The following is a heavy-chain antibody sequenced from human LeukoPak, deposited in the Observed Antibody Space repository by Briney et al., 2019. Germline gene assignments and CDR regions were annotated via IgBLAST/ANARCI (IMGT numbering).Heavy chain of an antibody. CDR1: GYTFTGYY. V-gene: IGHV1-2*02. Sequence: APVKVSCKASGYTFTGYYMHWVRQAPGHRLEWRGWINPNSGGTNYGQKFQGRVTMTRDTYISTAYMELSRLRSDDTAVYYCASALYSGYDLDYWGQGTLVTVSS. D-gene: IGHD5-12*01. CDR2: INPNSGGT. J-gene: IGHJ4*02. CDR3: ASALYSGYDLDY.